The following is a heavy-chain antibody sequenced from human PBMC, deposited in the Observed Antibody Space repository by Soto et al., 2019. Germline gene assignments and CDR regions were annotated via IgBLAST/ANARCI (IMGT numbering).Heavy chain of an antibody. V-gene: IGHV1-24*01. D-gene: IGHD3-22*01. CDR3: ATGRYYYDSSGYTFDY. Sequence: ASVKVSCKVSGYTLTELSMHWVRQAPGKGLEWMGGFDPEDGETIYEQKFQGRVTMTEDTSTDTAYMELSSLRSEDTAVYYCATGRYYYDSSGYTFDYWGQGTLVTVSS. J-gene: IGHJ4*02. CDR2: FDPEDGET. CDR1: GYTLTELS.